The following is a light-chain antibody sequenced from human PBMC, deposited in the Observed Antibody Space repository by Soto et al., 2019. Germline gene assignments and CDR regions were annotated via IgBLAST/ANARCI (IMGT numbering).Light chain of an antibody. CDR3: SSYAGSNNLV. V-gene: IGLV2-8*01. Sequence: QSVLTQPPSASGSPGQSVTISCTGTSSEVGGYNYVSWYQQHPGKAPKLMIYEVSKRPSGVPDRFSGSKSGNTASLTVSGLQAEDEADYYCSSYAGSNNLVFGGGTKLTVL. CDR2: EVS. J-gene: IGLJ2*01. CDR1: SSEVGGYNY.